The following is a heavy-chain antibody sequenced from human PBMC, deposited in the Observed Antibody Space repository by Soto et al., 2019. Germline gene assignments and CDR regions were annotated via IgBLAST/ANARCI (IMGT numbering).Heavy chain of an antibody. J-gene: IGHJ4*02. CDR1: GGSISSGGYY. V-gene: IGHV4-31*03. D-gene: IGHD3-3*01. Sequence: PSETLSLTCTVSGGSISSGGYYWSWIRQHPGKGLEWIGYIYYSGRTYYNPSHKSRVTISVDTSKNQFPLKLSSVTAAVTAVYYCERVVSYYAFWRGYPSGLNFDYWGQGTLVTVSS. CDR3: ERVVSYYAFWRGYPSGLNFDY. CDR2: IYYSGRT.